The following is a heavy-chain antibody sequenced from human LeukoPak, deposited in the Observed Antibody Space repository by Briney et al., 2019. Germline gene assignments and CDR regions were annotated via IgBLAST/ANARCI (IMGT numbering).Heavy chain of an antibody. CDR1: GGSISSYY. D-gene: IGHD6-19*01. CDR3: ARGPATVAGTEYFDY. CDR2: IYTSGST. V-gene: IGHV4-4*07. Sequence: PSETLSLTCTVSGGSISSYYWSWIRQPAGKGLEWIGRIYTSGSTNYNPSLKSRVTMSVDTSKNQFSLKLSSVTAADTAVYYCARGPATVAGTEYFDYWGQGTLVTVSS. J-gene: IGHJ4*02.